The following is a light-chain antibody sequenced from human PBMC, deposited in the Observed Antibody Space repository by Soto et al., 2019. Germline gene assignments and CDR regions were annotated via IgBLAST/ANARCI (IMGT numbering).Light chain of an antibody. Sequence: DIQMTQSPSSLSASVGDRVTVTCQASQDIKKYLTWYQQKPGKVPKLLIYEASNLETGVPSRFSGSGSATDFTFTISILQPEDVATYFCQQSENFPLTFGRGTKVAIK. J-gene: IGKJ4*01. V-gene: IGKV1-33*01. CDR1: QDIKKY. CDR3: QQSENFPLT. CDR2: EAS.